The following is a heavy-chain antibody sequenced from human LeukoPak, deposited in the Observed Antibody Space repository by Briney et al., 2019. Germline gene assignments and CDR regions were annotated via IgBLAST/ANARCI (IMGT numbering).Heavy chain of an antibody. CDR2: IYTSGST. CDR3: ARDSTVTTGFDY. J-gene: IGHJ4*02. V-gene: IGHV4-61*02. CDR1: GGSISSGSYY. D-gene: IGHD4-17*01. Sequence: ASETLSLTCTVSGGSISSGSYYWSWIRQPAGKGLEWIGRIYTSGSTNYNPSLKSRVTISVDTSKNQFSLKLSSVTAADTAVYYCARDSTVTTGFDYWGQGTLVTVSS.